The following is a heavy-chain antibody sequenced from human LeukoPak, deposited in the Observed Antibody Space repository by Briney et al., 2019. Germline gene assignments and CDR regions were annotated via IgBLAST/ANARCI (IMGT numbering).Heavy chain of an antibody. Sequence: GGSLRLSCAASGFTFSSYSMNWVRQAPGKGLEWVSYISSSSSTIYYADSVKGRFTISRDNAKNSLYLQMNSLRDEDTAVYYCARDSTAGSGTYYYFHYWGQGTLVTVSS. V-gene: IGHV3-48*02. CDR3: ARDSTAGSGTYYYFHY. CDR1: GFTFSSYS. D-gene: IGHD1-26*01. CDR2: ISSSSSTI. J-gene: IGHJ4*02.